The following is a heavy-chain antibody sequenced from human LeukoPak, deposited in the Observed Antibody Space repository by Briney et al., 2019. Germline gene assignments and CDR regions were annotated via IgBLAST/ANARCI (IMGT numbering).Heavy chain of an antibody. CDR2: ISVSGTTT. V-gene: IGHV3-23*01. D-gene: IGHD4-11*01. CDR3: AKLTTTPRHYFDY. J-gene: IGHJ4*02. Sequence: GGSLRLSCVASEFTFSNYGMNWVRQAPGKGLEWVSGISVSGTTTYYVDSVKGRFTISRDNSKNTLYLQMNSLRAEDTAVYYCAKLTTTPRHYFDYWGQGTLVTVSS. CDR1: EFTFSNYG.